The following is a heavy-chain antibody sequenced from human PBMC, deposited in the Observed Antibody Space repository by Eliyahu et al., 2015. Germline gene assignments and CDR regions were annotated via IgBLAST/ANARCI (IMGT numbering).Heavy chain of an antibody. CDR2: INHSGST. J-gene: IGHJ6*03. D-gene: IGHD3-10*01. V-gene: IGHV4-34*01. CDR1: GGSFXGYX. CDR3: ARGRVTMVQGVIITYPYYYYYMDV. Sequence: QVQLQQWGAGLLKPSETLSLTCAVYGGSFXGYXWXGIXQPPGKGLEWIGXINHSGSTNYNPSLKSRVTISVDTSKNQFSLKLSSVTAADTAVYYCARGRVTMVQGVIITYPYYYYYMDVWGKGTTVTVSS.